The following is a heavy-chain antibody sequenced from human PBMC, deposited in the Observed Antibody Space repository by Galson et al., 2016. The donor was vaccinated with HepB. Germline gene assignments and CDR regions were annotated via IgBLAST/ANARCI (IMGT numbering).Heavy chain of an antibody. Sequence: SLRLSCAASGFTFSNYAMPWVRQAPGKGLEWVSDISNSGSSTYYADSVKGRFTISRDNSKNTLNLQMNSLRAGDTAVYYCAKRVSSSKYFDYWGQGTLVTVSS. CDR1: GFTFSNYA. V-gene: IGHV3-23*01. CDR3: AKRVSSSKYFDY. CDR2: ISNSGSST. J-gene: IGHJ4*02. D-gene: IGHD2-2*01.